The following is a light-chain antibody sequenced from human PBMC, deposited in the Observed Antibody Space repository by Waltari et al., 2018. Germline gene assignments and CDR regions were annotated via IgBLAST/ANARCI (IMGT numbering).Light chain of an antibody. CDR1: QTISHY. V-gene: IGKV1-39*01. Sequence: DIQMTQSPSSLSASVGDRVTITCRASQTISHYLNWYQQTPGKAPKLLMYAASSLQSGVPSRFSGSGSGTEFTLTISSLQSEDFAVYYCQQYNNWPPLTFGGGTKVEIK. CDR2: AAS. J-gene: IGKJ4*01. CDR3: QQYNNWPPLT.